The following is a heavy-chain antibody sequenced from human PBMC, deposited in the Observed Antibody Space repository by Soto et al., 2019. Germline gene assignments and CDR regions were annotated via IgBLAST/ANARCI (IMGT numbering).Heavy chain of an antibody. CDR1: GFTFSSYA. V-gene: IGHV3-23*01. CDR3: AKGPEYYYGSGSYDY. CDR2: ISGSGGST. D-gene: IGHD3-10*01. J-gene: IGHJ4*02. Sequence: GGSPRLSCAASGFTFSSYAMSWVRQAPGKGLEWVSAISGSGGSTYYADSVKGRFTISRDNSKNTLYLQMNSLRAEDTAVYYCAKGPEYYYGSGSYDYWGQGTLVTVSS.